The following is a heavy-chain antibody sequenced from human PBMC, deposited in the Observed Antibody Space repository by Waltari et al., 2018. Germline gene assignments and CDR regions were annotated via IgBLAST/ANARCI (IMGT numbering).Heavy chain of an antibody. J-gene: IGHJ5*02. CDR1: GGSFSGYY. CDR3: ARDTRYSSMMFDP. Sequence: QVQLQQWGAGLLKPSETLSHTCAVYGGSFSGYYWSWIRQPPGKGLEWIGEINHSGSTNYNPSLKSRVTISVDTSKNQFSLKLSSVTAADTAVYYCARDTRYSSMMFDPWGQGTLVTVSS. CDR2: INHSGST. D-gene: IGHD6-13*01. V-gene: IGHV4-34*01.